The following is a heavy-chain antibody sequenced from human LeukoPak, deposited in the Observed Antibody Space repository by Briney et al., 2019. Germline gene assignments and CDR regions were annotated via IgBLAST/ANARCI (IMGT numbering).Heavy chain of an antibody. CDR2: SGST. Sequence: ETLSLTCTVSGYSISSGYYWGWIRQPPGKGLEGIGSGSTYYNRSLKSRVTISVDTSKNQFSLQLSSVTAADTAVYYCARGSSSWTALPFDAFDIWGQGTMVTVSS. V-gene: IGHV4-38-2*02. CDR3: ARGSSSWTALPFDAFDI. J-gene: IGHJ3*02. CDR1: GYSISSGYY. D-gene: IGHD6-13*01.